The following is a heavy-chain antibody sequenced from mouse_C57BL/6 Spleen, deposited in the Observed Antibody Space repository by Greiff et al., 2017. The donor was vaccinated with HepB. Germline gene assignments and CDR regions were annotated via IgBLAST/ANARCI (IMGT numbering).Heavy chain of an antibody. V-gene: IGHV5-6*02. J-gene: IGHJ4*01. Sequence: EVKVVESGGDLVKPGGSLKLSCAASGFTFSSYGMSWVRQTPDKRLEWVATISSGGSYTYYPDSVKGRFTISRDNAKNTLYLQMSSLKSEDTAMYYCARRDLYYAMDYWGQGTSVTVSS. CDR2: ISSGGSYT. CDR1: GFTFSSYG. CDR3: ARRDLYYAMDY.